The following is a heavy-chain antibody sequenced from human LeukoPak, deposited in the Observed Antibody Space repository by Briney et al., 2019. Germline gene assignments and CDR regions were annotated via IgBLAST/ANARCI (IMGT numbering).Heavy chain of an antibody. V-gene: IGHV4-34*01. Sequence: SETLSLTCAVYGWSFSGYYWSWIRKRPGKGLEWIGEINHSGSTNYNPSLKSRITISVDTSKNQFSRKLCSVTAADTAVYYCASRYYDSRGYDLNYWGQGTLVTVSS. CDR1: GWSFSGYY. CDR2: INHSGST. CDR3: ASRYYDSRGYDLNY. J-gene: IGHJ4*02. D-gene: IGHD3-22*01.